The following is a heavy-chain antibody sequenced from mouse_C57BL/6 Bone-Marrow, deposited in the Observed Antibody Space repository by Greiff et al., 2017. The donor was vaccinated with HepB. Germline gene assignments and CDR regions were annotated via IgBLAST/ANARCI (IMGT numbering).Heavy chain of an antibody. Sequence: EVKLMESGGGLVKPGGSLKLSCAASGFTFSSYAMSWVRQTPEKRLEWVATISDGGSYTYYPDNVKGRFTISRDNAKNTLYLQMSHLKSEDTAMYYYARDIGDRYFDYGGRGTATTVS. CDR3: ARDIGDRYFDYGG. D-gene: IGHD2-14*01. CDR1: GFTFSSYA. V-gene: IGHV5-4*01. J-gene: IGHJ1*03. CDR2: ISDGGSYT.